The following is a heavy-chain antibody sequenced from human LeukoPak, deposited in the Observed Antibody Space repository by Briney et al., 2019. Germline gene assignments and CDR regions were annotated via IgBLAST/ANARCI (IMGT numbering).Heavy chain of an antibody. D-gene: IGHD3-3*01. V-gene: IGHV3-48*03. Sequence: GGSLRLSCTVSGFNFRSSEVIWVRQAPGKGLEWVSYIISSGHTKYYADSVKGRFTISRDNAENSLYLQMNSLRVDDTAVYYCARLSGSYSDYWGQGTLVTVSS. CDR2: IISSGHTK. J-gene: IGHJ4*02. CDR3: ARLSGSYSDY. CDR1: GFNFRSSE.